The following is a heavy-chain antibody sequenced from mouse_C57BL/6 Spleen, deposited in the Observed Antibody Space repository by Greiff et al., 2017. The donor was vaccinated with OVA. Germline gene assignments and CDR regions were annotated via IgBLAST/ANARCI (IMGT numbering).Heavy chain of an antibody. Sequence: VQLQESGPELVKPGASVKISCKASGYAFSSSWMNWLKQRPGKGLEWIGRIYPGDGDTNYNGKFKGKATLTADKSSSTAYMQLSSLTSEDSAVYFCAYYYGSSSYYFDYWGQGTTLTVSA. CDR2: IYPGDGDT. CDR1: GYAFSSSW. V-gene: IGHV1-82*01. J-gene: IGHJ2*01. CDR3: AYYYGSSSYYFDY. D-gene: IGHD1-1*01.